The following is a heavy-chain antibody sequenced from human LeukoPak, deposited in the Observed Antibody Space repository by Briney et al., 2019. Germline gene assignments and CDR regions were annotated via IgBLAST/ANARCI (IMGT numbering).Heavy chain of an antibody. CDR1: GGSISSGGYS. J-gene: IGHJ4*02. V-gene: IGHV4-30-2*01. CDR3: ARDGGPGFDY. Sequence: SETLSLTCAVSGGSISSGGYSWGWIRQPPGKGLEWIGYIYHSGSTYYNPSLKSRVTISVDRSKNQFSLELSSVTAADTAVYYCARDGGPGFDYWGQGTLVTVSS. D-gene: IGHD2-15*01. CDR2: IYHSGST.